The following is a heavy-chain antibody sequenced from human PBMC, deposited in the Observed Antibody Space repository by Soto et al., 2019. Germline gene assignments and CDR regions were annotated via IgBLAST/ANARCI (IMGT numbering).Heavy chain of an antibody. D-gene: IGHD3-9*01. V-gene: IGHV2-5*02. J-gene: IGHJ4*02. CDR3: AHKGPEDWPLDY. CDR1: GFSLSTSGVG. CDR2: IYWDDSK. Sequence: QITLKESGPTLVRPTQTLTLTCAFSGFSLSTSGVGVGWTRQPPGKALGWLAVIYWDDSKHYSPSLRSRLTITKDTSKNQVVLTMTTMDPMDTGTYYCAHKGPEDWPLDYWGQGTLVTVSS.